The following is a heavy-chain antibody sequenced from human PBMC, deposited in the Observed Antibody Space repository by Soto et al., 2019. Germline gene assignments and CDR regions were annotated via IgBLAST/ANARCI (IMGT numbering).Heavy chain of an antibody. V-gene: IGHV1-18*01. D-gene: IGHD3-10*01. CDR2: ISAYNGNT. J-gene: IGHJ6*03. CDR1: GYTFTSYG. CDR3: GRASRTMVRGVIITDLGYYYYYMDV. Sequence: GASVKVSCKASGYTFTSYGISWVRQAPGQGLEWMGWISAYNGNTNYAQKLQGRVTMTTDTSTSTAYMELRSLRSDDTAVYYCGRASRTMVRGVIITDLGYYYYYMDVWGKGTTVTVSS.